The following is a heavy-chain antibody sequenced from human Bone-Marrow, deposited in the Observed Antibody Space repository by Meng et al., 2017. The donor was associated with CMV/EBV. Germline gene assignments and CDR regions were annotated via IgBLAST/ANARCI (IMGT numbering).Heavy chain of an antibody. Sequence: GESLKISCAASGFALSSYSVNWVRQAPGKGLEWVSAISRGRGNSYTYYSDSVKGRFTISRDNASHSLYLQMNSLRAEDTAVYYCARDGYYYDFWSGYYRGNYYYGMDVWGQGTTVTVSS. CDR2: ISRGRGNSYT. J-gene: IGHJ6*02. CDR1: GFALSSYS. CDR3: ARDGYYYDFWSGYYRGNYYYGMDV. V-gene: IGHV3-21*01. D-gene: IGHD3-3*01.